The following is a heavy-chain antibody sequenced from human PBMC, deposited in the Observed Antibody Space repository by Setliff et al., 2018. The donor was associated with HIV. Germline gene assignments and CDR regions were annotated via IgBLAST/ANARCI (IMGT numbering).Heavy chain of an antibody. J-gene: IGHJ4*02. CDR1: GGSMTSSNYY. D-gene: IGHD3-22*01. Sequence: SETLSLTCTVSGGSMTSSNYYWGWIRQSPGRGLEWIGSISSSGSTTYHPSLRSRVTVSAATSKNQFSLKLTSVTAADPAEYFCARDPHYFDTSGHYSWFYFDYWGQGTLVTVSS. CDR2: ISSSGST. V-gene: IGHV4-39*07. CDR3: ARDPHYFDTSGHYSWFYFDY.